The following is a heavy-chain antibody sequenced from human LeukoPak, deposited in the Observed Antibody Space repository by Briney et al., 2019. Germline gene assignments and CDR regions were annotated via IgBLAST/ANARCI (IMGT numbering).Heavy chain of an antibody. Sequence: GGSLRLSCAVSGITLSNYGMSWVRQAPGKGLEWVAGINGSGGSTNYADSVKGRFSISRDNPKNTLYLRMNSLRAEDTAAYFCAKRGVVIRVVLVGFHKEAYYFDSWGQGALVTVSS. V-gene: IGHV3-23*01. J-gene: IGHJ4*02. D-gene: IGHD3-10*01. CDR2: INGSGGST. CDR3: AKRGVVIRVVLVGFHKEAYYFDS. CDR1: GITLSNYG.